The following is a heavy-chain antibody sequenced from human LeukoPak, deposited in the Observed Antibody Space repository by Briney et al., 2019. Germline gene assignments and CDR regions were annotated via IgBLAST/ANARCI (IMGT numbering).Heavy chain of an antibody. CDR2: IFSSDSTI. Sequence: GGSLRLSCAASGFTFSNYAMNWVRQAPGRGLEWVSHIFSSDSTIGYADSVKGRFTISRDNAKNSLYLQMNSLRAEETAVYYCARGEYYYDGGYWGRGTLVTVSS. CDR1: GFTFSNYA. J-gene: IGHJ4*02. D-gene: IGHD3-22*01. CDR3: ARGEYYYDGGY. V-gene: IGHV3-48*01.